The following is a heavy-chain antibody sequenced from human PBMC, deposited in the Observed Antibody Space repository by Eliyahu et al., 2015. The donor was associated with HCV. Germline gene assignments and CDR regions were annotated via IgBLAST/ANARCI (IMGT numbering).Heavy chain of an antibody. Sequence: QVQVQQWGAGLLKPSETLSLSCPVYGGSLNDNFWGWIRXPPGKGLEWVAEINHSVSTNYNPSLKSRVTISADTSKNQVSLKLSSVTAADTAVYYCVRRLVGATEFDYWGQGNLVTVSS. D-gene: IGHD1-26*01. CDR3: VRRLVGATEFDY. CDR1: GGSLNDNF. V-gene: IGHV4-34*01. J-gene: IGHJ4*02. CDR2: INHSVST.